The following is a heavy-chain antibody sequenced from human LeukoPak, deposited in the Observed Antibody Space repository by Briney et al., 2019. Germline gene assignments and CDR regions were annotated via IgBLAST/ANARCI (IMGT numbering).Heavy chain of an antibody. Sequence: PSETLSLTCSVSGGSISSYYWSWIRQPPGKGLEWIGYIYYSGSINYNPSLKSRVTISVDTSKNQFSLKLSSVTAADTAVYYCAGLSLSGAHYDILTGYYKGGDHWGQGTLVTVSS. V-gene: IGHV4-59*01. D-gene: IGHD3-9*01. CDR1: GGSISSYY. CDR3: AGLSLSGAHYDILTGYYKGGDH. CDR2: IYYSGSI. J-gene: IGHJ4*02.